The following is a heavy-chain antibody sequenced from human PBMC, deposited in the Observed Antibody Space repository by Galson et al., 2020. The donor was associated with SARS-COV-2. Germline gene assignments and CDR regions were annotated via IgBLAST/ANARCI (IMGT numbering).Heavy chain of an antibody. CDR2: IRSKAYGGTT. CDR1: GFTFGDYA. J-gene: IGHJ6*02. V-gene: IGHV3-49*03. Sequence: GESLKISCTASGFTFGDYAMSWFRQAPGKGLEWVGFIRSKAYGGTTEYATSVKGRFTISRDDSKSIAYPQMNSLKTEDTAVYYCTRDQNRYSYGYGPTYYYYGMDVWGQGTTVTVSS. D-gene: IGHD5-18*01. CDR3: TRDQNRYSYGYGPTYYYYGMDV.